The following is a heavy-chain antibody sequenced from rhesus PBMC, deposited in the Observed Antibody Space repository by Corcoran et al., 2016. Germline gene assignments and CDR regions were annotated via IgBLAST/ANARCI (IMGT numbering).Heavy chain of an antibody. CDR3: ASVTQYYEDDYGYYNYGLDS. D-gene: IGHD3-9*01. Sequence: QVQLQESGPGVVKPSETLSLTCAVSGGSISGYYLWSWIRQPPGKGLEWIWYIYGGSGSTSSNPSRRGRVIISIDTSKNQFSLKLGSVTAADTAVYYCASVTQYYEDDYGYYNYGLDSWGQGVVVTVSS. CDR2: IYGGSGST. CDR1: GGSISGYY. V-gene: IGHV4-143*01. J-gene: IGHJ6*01.